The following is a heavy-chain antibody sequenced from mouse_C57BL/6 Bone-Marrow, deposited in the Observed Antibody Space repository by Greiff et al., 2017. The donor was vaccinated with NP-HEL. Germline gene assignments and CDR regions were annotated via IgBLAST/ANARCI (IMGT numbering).Heavy chain of an antibody. CDR2: IDPSDSYT. Sequence: QVQLQQPGAELVMPGALVKLSCKASGYTFTSYWMHWVKQRPGQGLEWIGEIDPSDSYTNYNQKFKGKSTLTVDKSSSTAYMQLSSLTSEDSAVYYCARSYDYDDYYAMDYWGQGTSVTVSS. V-gene: IGHV1-69*01. D-gene: IGHD2-4*01. J-gene: IGHJ4*01. CDR3: ARSYDYDDYYAMDY. CDR1: GYTFTSYW.